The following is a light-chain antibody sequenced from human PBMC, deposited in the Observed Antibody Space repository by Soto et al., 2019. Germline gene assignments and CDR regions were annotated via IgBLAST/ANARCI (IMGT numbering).Light chain of an antibody. CDR2: ENN. V-gene: IGLV6-57*03. CDR1: SGSIASNY. J-gene: IGLJ3*02. Sequence: NFMLTQPHSVSESPGKTVTISCTRSSGSIASNYVQWYQQRPGIAPTTVICENNLRPSGVPDRFSGSIDSSSNSASLTISGLKTEDEADYYCQSYDSSTLWVFGGGTKLTVL. CDR3: QSYDSSTLWV.